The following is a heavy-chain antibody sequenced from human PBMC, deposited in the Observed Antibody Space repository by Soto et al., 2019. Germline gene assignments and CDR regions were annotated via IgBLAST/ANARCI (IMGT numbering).Heavy chain of an antibody. CDR3: ARVTSNSSLDY. CDR1: GFTLSSYA. J-gene: IGHJ4*02. Sequence: PGGSLRLSCVASGFTLSSYAMHWVRQRPGKGLEWISSTTSTGTYIYYADSVTGRFTISRDIAENSLFLQMNSLRAEDTAVYYCARVTSNSSLDYWGQGTLVTVPQ. V-gene: IGHV3-21*01. CDR2: TTSTGTYI. D-gene: IGHD2-2*01.